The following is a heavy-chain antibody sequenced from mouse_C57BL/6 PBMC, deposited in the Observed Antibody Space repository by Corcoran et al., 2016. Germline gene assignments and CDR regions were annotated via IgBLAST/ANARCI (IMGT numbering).Heavy chain of an antibody. CDR3: ARDGLTGRGVYWYFDV. V-gene: IGHV5-16*01. CDR2: INYDGSST. D-gene: IGHD4-1*01. J-gene: IGHJ1*03. CDR1: GFTFSDYY. Sequence: VKLVESEGGLVQPGSSMKLSCTASGFTFSDYYMAWVRQVPEKGLEWVANINYDGSSTYYLDSLKSRFIISRDNAKNILYLQMSSLKAEDTATYYCARDGLTGRGVYWYFDVWGTGTTVTVSS.